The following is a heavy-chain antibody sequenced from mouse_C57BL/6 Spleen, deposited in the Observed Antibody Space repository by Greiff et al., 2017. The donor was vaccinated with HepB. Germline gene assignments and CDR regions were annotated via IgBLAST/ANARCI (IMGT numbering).Heavy chain of an antibody. CDR1: GYTFTSYW. CDR3: ARGDYYYGSSSAWFAY. CDR2: IHPNSGST. V-gene: IGHV1-64*01. J-gene: IGHJ3*01. D-gene: IGHD1-1*01. Sequence: QVQLQQPGAELVKPGASVKLSCKASGYTFTSYWMHWVKQRPGQGLEWIGMIHPNSGSTNYNEKFTSKATLTVDKSSSTAYMQLSSLTSEDSAVYYCARGDYYYGSSSAWFAYWGQGTLVTVSA.